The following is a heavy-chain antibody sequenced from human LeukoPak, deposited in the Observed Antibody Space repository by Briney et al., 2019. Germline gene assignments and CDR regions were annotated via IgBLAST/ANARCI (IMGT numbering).Heavy chain of an antibody. V-gene: IGHV1-69*04. D-gene: IGHD4-17*01. J-gene: IGHJ4*02. Sequence: SVKVSCKASGGTFSSYAINWVRQAPGQGLEWMGRIIPILGIANYAQKFQGRVTITADKSTSTAYMELSSLRSEDTAVYYCAREDYGDPKGFDYWGRGTLVTVSS. CDR2: IIPILGIA. CDR3: AREDYGDPKGFDY. CDR1: GGTFSSYA.